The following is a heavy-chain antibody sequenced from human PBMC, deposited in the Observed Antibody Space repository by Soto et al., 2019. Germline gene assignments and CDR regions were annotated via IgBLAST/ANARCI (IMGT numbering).Heavy chain of an antibody. D-gene: IGHD4-4*01. V-gene: IGHV3-20*01. CDR1: GFTFDDHG. Sequence: PGGSLRLSCAASGFTFDDHGMSWVRQAPGKGLEWVSGINWNGASTGYANSVKGRFTISRDNAKNSVYLQMNSLRAEDTALYHCARTPYGNYDNWFDPWGQGTLVTVSS. CDR2: INWNGAST. J-gene: IGHJ5*02. CDR3: ARTPYGNYDNWFDP.